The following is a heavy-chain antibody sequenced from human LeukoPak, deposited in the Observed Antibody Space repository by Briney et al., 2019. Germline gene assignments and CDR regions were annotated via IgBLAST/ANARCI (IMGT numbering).Heavy chain of an antibody. CDR3: ARYLAVTGTGSFDY. J-gene: IGHJ4*02. CDR1: GFSLTTRGVG. D-gene: IGHD6-19*01. V-gene: IGHV2-5*02. Sequence: SGPTLVKPTETLTLTCTFSGFSLTTRGVGVGWIRQPPGKALEWLTLIYWDDEKRFSPSLKSRLTITKDTSKNQVVLTMTNMDPVDIATFYCARYLAVTGTGSFDYWGQGTLVTVSS. CDR2: IYWDDEK.